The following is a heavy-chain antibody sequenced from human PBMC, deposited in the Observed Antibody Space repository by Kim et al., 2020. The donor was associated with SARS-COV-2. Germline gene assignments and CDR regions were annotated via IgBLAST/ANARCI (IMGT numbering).Heavy chain of an antibody. Sequence: GGSLRLSCAASGFTFSSYAMSWVRQAPGKGLEWVSAISGSGGSTYYADSVKGRFTISRDNSKNTLYLQMNSLRAEDTAVYYCAKDMGKYSGSPPKGYYGMDVWGQGTTVTVSS. V-gene: IGHV3-23*01. D-gene: IGHD1-26*01. J-gene: IGHJ6*02. CDR1: GFTFSSYA. CDR3: AKDMGKYSGSPPKGYYGMDV. CDR2: ISGSGGST.